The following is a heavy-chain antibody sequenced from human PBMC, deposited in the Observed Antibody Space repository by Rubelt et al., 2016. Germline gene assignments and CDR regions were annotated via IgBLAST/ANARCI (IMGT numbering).Heavy chain of an antibody. CDR2: INHSGST. CDR3: ARRNFWTYGIDV. J-gene: IGHJ6*02. CDR1: GGSFSGYY. D-gene: IGHD3/OR15-3a*01. V-gene: IGHV4-34*01. Sequence: QVQLQQWGAGLLKPSETLSLTCAVYGGSFSGYYWSWIRQPPGKGLEWIGEINHSGSTNYNPSPKSRVTIPVDTSNNQFSLMVRSVTAADTATYYCARRNFWTYGIDVWGQGTTVTVSS.